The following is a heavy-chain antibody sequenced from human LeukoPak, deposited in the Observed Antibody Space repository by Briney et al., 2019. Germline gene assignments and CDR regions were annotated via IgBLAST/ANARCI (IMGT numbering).Heavy chain of an antibody. J-gene: IGHJ3*02. Sequence: GGSLRLSCGASGFTFSANALSWVRQAPGKGLEWVSTIYDGGSNTNYADSVKGRFTISRDNSKNTLYLQMNSLRAEDTAVYYCAKDISGWYGSFAFDIWGQGTMVTVSS. CDR1: GFTFSANA. CDR2: IYDGGSNT. D-gene: IGHD6-19*01. CDR3: AKDISGWYGSFAFDI. V-gene: IGHV3-23*01.